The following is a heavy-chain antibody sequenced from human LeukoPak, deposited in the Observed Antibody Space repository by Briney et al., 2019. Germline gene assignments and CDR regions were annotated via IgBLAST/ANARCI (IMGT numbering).Heavy chain of an antibody. J-gene: IGHJ4*02. CDR1: VGSIGRSSYY. CDR3: ARQAAQIYDY. CDR2: IYYSGST. Sequence: SGTLSLTCTVSVGSIGRSSYYWGWIRQPPGKGLEWIGSIYYSGSTSYSPSLKSRVTISVDTSNNQFSLKVSSVTAADTAVYYCARQAAQIYDYWGQGILVTVSS. V-gene: IGHV4-39*01.